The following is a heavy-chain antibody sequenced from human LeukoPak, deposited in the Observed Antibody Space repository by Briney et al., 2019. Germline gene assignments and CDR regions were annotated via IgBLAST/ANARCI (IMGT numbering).Heavy chain of an antibody. Sequence: GGSLRLSCAASGFTFSSYGMHWVRQAPGKGLEWVAVISYDGSNKYYADSVRGRFTISRDNSKNTLYLQMNSLRAEDTAVYYCYCSGGSCDYWGQGTLVTVSS. V-gene: IGHV3-30*03. J-gene: IGHJ4*02. CDR3: YCSGGSCDY. CDR1: GFTFSSYG. D-gene: IGHD2-15*01. CDR2: ISYDGSNK.